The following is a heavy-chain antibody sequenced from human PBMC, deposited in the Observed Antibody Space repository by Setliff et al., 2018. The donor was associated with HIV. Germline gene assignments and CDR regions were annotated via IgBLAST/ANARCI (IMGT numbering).Heavy chain of an antibody. D-gene: IGHD4-17*01. J-gene: IGHJ4*02. CDR2: SLNKADNEAHSYTT. CDR1: GFIFSDHD. CDR3: TRDDYCIEH. Sequence: GGSLRLSCAASGFIFSDHDMDWVRQAPGKGLEWVGRSLNKADNEAHSYTTEYAASVKGRFTILRDDSRKSLYLQMNTLKTEDTAMYYCTRDDYCIEHWGQGTLVTVSS. V-gene: IGHV3-72*01.